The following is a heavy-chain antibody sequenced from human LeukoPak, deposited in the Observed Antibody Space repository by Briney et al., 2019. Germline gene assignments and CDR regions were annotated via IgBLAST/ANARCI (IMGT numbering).Heavy chain of an antibody. CDR2: IYSGGST. V-gene: IGHV3-53*01. Sequence: GGSLRLSCAASGFTVSSNYMSWVRQALGKGLEGVSVIYSGGSTYYADSVKGRFTISRDNSKNTLYLQMNSLRAEATAVYYCASPVATDAFDIWGQGTMVTVSS. J-gene: IGHJ3*02. CDR1: GFTVSSNY. CDR3: ASPVATDAFDI. D-gene: IGHD5-12*01.